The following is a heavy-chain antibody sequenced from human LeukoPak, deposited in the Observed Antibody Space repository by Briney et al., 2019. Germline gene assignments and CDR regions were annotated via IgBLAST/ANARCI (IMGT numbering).Heavy chain of an antibody. CDR2: TYYRSQWYN. J-gene: IGHJ3*02. Sequence: SQTLSLTCALSGDSVSSNSAAWSWIRQSPSRGLEWLGRTYYRSQWYNDYAVSVKSRITINPDTSKNQFSLQLNSVTPEDTAVYYCARAPNWGNDAFDIWGQGTMVTVSS. CDR3: ARAPNWGNDAFDI. CDR1: GDSVSSNSAA. D-gene: IGHD7-27*01. V-gene: IGHV6-1*01.